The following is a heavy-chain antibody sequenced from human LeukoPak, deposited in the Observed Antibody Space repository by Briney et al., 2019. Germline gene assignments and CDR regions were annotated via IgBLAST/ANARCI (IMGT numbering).Heavy chain of an antibody. V-gene: IGHV3-73*01. D-gene: IGHD3-22*01. J-gene: IGHJ4*02. Sequence: GGSLRLSCAASGYTFSGSALHWVRQASGKGLEWVGRIRSKANSYATTYGASVKGRFTISRDDSKNTAYLQMNSLKSEDTAVYYCTRRYYHDSSGYYRDDYWGQGTLVTVSS. CDR1: GYTFSGSA. CDR2: IRSKANSYAT. CDR3: TRRYYHDSSGYYRDDY.